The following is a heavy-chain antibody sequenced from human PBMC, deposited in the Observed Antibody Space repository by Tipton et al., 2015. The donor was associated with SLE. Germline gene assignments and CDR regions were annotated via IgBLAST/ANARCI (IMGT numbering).Heavy chain of an antibody. Sequence: TLSLTCTVSGTSMRRSWFAWIRQPVGKGLEWIGRIETTGTTQYVPSLKSRVTMSVDTSKTHFSLRLTSVTAADTAVYYCAREFLNPVTTVHYYFDLWGRGTLVTVSS. CDR2: IETTGTT. J-gene: IGHJ2*01. CDR1: GTSMRRSW. D-gene: IGHD4-11*01. V-gene: IGHV4-4*07. CDR3: AREFLNPVTTVHYYFDL.